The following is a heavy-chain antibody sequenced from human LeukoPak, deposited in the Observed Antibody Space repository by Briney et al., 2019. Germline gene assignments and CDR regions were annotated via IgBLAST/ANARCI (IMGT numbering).Heavy chain of an antibody. J-gene: IGHJ5*02. V-gene: IGHV4-59*01. CDR2: IYYGGTT. D-gene: IGHD6-19*01. CDR1: DGSINTYY. CDR3: ARGRGIAVAPGWFDP. Sequence: SETLSLTCNVSDGSINTYYWSWIRQPPGKRLEWIGYIYYGGTTNYNPSLRSRVTISVDTSKNQFSLKLSSLTAADTAVYYCARGRGIAVAPGWFDPWGQGTLVTVSS.